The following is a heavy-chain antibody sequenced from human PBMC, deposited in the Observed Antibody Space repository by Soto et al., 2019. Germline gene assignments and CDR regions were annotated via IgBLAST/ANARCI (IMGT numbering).Heavy chain of an antibody. V-gene: IGHV1-3*04. CDR1: GYTFTNYA. CDR3: GRGQATFDP. J-gene: IGHJ5*02. CDR2: INTANGDT. Sequence: QIQLVQSGAEMKKPGASVKVSCKASGYTFTNYAMHWVRQAPGQRLEWMGRINTANGDTIYSQNFQGRVTITRDTSASTVYLELSSLRFEDTALYYCGRGQATFDPWGQGTLVTVSS.